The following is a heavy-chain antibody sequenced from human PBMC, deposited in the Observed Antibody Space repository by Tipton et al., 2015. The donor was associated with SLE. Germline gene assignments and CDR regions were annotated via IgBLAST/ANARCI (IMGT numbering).Heavy chain of an antibody. CDR3: ARVGVVTPFDY. J-gene: IGHJ4*02. CDR1: GYSISSGYY. V-gene: IGHV4-38-2*01. D-gene: IGHD2-15*01. CDR2: IYYSGST. Sequence: TLSLTCAVSGYSISSGYYWGWFRQPPGKGLEWIGSIYYSGSTYYDPSLKSRVTISVDTSKNQFSLKLSSVTAADTAVYYCARVGVVTPFDYWGQGTLVTVSS.